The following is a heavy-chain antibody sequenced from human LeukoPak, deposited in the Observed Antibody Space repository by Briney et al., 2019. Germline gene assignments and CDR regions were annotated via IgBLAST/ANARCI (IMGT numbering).Heavy chain of an antibody. V-gene: IGHV4-34*01. Sequence: NPSETLSLTCAVYGGSFSGYYWSWIRQPPGKGLEWIGEINHSGSTNYNPSLKSRVTISVGTSKNQFSLKLSSVTAADTAVYYCARVYDFWSGPHDYWGQGTLVTVSS. D-gene: IGHD3-3*01. CDR1: GGSFSGYY. J-gene: IGHJ4*02. CDR3: ARVYDFWSGPHDY. CDR2: INHSGST.